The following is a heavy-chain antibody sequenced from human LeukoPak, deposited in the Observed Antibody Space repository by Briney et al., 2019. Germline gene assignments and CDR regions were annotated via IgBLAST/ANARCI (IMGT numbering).Heavy chain of an antibody. CDR3: ARVGSSGYLAY. D-gene: IGHD3-22*01. J-gene: IGHJ4*02. CDR1: GFTVSSNY. CDR2: IYSGGST. V-gene: IGHV3-53*01. Sequence: PGGSLRLSCAASGFTVSSNYMSWIRQAPGKGLEWVSVIYSGGSTYYADSVKGRFTISRDNSKNTLYLQMNSLRAEDTAVYYCARVGSSGYLAYWGQGTLVTVSS.